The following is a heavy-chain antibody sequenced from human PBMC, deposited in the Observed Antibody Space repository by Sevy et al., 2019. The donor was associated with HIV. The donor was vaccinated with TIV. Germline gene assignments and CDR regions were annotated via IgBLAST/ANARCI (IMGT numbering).Heavy chain of an antibody. J-gene: IGHJ4*02. Sequence: GGSLRLSCAASWFTVSSNYMSWVRQAPGKGVEWVSAIYSGGNTYYGDSVKGRFTITRYNSKNTVYLQINSLRAEDTAVYYCARETISGYNLWGQGTLVTVSS. CDR1: WFTVSSNY. D-gene: IGHD5-12*01. CDR3: ARETISGYNL. V-gene: IGHV3-53*01. CDR2: IYSGGNT.